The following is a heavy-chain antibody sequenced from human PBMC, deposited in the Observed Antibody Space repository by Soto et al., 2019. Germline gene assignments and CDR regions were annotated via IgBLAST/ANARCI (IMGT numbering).Heavy chain of an antibody. Sequence: SETLSLTCAFSGGSISSGGYCWSWIRQPPGKGLEWIGYIYHSGSTNYNPSLKSRVTISVDTSKNQFSLKMSSVTAADTAVYYCARGGDYRFDYWGQGTLVTVSS. D-gene: IGHD4-17*01. V-gene: IGHV4-30-2*01. CDR2: IYHSGST. CDR1: GGSISSGGYC. CDR3: ARGGDYRFDY. J-gene: IGHJ4*02.